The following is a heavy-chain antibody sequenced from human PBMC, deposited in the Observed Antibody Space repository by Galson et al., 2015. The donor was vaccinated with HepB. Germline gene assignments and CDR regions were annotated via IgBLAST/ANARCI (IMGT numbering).Heavy chain of an antibody. J-gene: IGHJ5*02. CDR1: GYTLTELS. Sequence: SVKVSCKVSGYTLTELSMHWVRQAPGKGLEWMGIINPSGGSTSYAQKLQGRVTMTRDTSTSTVYMELSSLRSEDTAVYYCARDYCSGGSCLSPYNWFDPWGQGTPVTVSS. CDR2: INPSGGST. CDR3: ARDYCSGGSCLSPYNWFDP. V-gene: IGHV1-46*04. D-gene: IGHD2-15*01.